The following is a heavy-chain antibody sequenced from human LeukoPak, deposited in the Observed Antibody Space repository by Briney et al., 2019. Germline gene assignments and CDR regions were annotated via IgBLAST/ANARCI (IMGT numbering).Heavy chain of an antibody. Sequence: PGGSLRLSCVVSGFIFSSVEMNWVRQDPGKGLEWVSVIYSGGSTYYADSVKGRFTISRDNSKNTLYLQMNSLRAEDTAVYYCAREDILTGFDYWGQGTLVTVSS. CDR2: IYSGGST. CDR1: GFIFSSVE. D-gene: IGHD3-9*01. J-gene: IGHJ4*02. V-gene: IGHV3-53*01. CDR3: AREDILTGFDY.